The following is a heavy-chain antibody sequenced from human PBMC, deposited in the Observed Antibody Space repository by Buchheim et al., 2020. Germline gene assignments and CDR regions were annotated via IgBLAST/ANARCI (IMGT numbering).Heavy chain of an antibody. CDR1: GGSISSYY. CDR2: IYYSGST. CDR3: AREGGGSSWYGDYYYGMDV. V-gene: IGHV4-59*01. Sequence: QVQLQESGPGLVKPSETLSLTCTVSGGSISSYYWSWIRQPPGKGLEWIGYIYYSGSTNYNPSLTSRVTISVDTSKNQFSLKLSSVTAADTAVYYCAREGGGSSWYGDYYYGMDVWGQGTT. J-gene: IGHJ6*02. D-gene: IGHD6-13*01.